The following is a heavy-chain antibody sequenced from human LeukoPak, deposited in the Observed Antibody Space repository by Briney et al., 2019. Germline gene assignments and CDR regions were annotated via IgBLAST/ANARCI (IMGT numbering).Heavy chain of an antibody. D-gene: IGHD2-15*01. Sequence: SETLSLTCTVSGGSMSSYYWSWIRQPAGKGPEWIGRIYTSGSTGYNPSLKSRVTMSVDTSKNQFSLKLSSVTAADTAVYYCARVDLRAAYFDYWGQGTLVTVSS. V-gene: IGHV4-4*07. CDR1: GGSMSSYY. CDR2: IYTSGST. CDR3: ARVDLRAAYFDY. J-gene: IGHJ4*02.